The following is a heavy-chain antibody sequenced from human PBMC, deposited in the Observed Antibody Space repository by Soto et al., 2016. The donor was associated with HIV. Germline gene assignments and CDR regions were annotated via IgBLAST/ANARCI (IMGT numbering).Heavy chain of an antibody. CDR2: IGIAGDT. Sequence: EVQLVESGGGLVQPGGSLRLSCTASGFTCSGYDMHWVRQVTGKGLEWVSVIGIAGDTYYSGSVKGRFTISRENAKNSLYLQMNSLRVGDTAVYYCARVAAGTYVDYWGQGTLVTVSS. CDR3: ARVAAGTYVDY. D-gene: IGHD6-13*01. V-gene: IGHV3-13*04. CDR1: GFTCSGYD. J-gene: IGHJ4*02.